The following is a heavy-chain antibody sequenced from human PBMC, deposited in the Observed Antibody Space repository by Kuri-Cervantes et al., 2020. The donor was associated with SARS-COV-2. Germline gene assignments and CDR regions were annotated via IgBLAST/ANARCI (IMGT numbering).Heavy chain of an antibody. CDR2: ISSSSSYI. CDR3: ARDIVVVPAAIHYYYGMDV. Sequence: GESLKISCAASGFTISSYSMNWVRQAPGKGLEWVSSISSSSSYIYYADSVKGRFTISRDNAKNSLYLQMNSLRAEDTAVYYCARDIVVVPAAIHYYYGMDVWGQGTTVTVSS. D-gene: IGHD2-2*02. V-gene: IGHV3-21*01. CDR1: GFTISSYS. J-gene: IGHJ6*02.